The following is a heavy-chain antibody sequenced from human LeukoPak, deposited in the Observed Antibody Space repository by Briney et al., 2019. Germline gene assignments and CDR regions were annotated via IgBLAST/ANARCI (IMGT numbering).Heavy chain of an antibody. CDR1: GFTFSIYW. D-gene: IGHD3-10*01. V-gene: IGHV3-7*01. CDR2: MKQDGSEK. CDR3: ARVPHYASGTYYKRFPLYFDY. Sequence: GGSLRLSCAASGFTFSIYWMSWVRQAPGKVLEWVANMKQDGSEKYYVDSVKGRFTISRDNAKNSLYLQMNSLRAEDTAVYYCARVPHYASGTYYKRFPLYFDYWGQGTLVTVSS. J-gene: IGHJ4*02.